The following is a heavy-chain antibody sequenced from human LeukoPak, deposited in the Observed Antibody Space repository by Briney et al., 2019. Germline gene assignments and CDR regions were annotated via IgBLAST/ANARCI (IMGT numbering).Heavy chain of an antibody. D-gene: IGHD5-24*01. V-gene: IGHV4-59*08. CDR3: ARGGRDGYTLYPFDY. J-gene: IGHJ4*02. CDR2: IYYSGRT. CDR1: GGSISSYY. Sequence: SETLSLTCTVSGGSISSYYWSWIQQPPGKGLEWIGYIYYSGRTNYNPSLMSRVTISVDTSKNQLSLKLSSVTAADTAVYYCARGGRDGYTLYPFDYWGQGTLVTVSS.